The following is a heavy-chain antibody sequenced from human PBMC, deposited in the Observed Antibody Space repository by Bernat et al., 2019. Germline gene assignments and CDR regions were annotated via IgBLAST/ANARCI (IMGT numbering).Heavy chain of an antibody. CDR3: ASLPRYCGGDCYRGDAFDI. D-gene: IGHD2-21*02. CDR1: GGSISSSSYY. CDR2: IHYSGST. J-gene: IGHJ3*02. V-gene: IGHV4-39*01. Sequence: QLQLQESGPGLVKPSETLSLTCTVSGGSISSSSYYWGWIRQPPGKGLEWIGSIHYSGSTYYNPSLKSRVTISVDTSKNQFSLKLSSVTAADTAVYYCASLPRYCGGDCYRGDAFDIWGQGTMVTVSS.